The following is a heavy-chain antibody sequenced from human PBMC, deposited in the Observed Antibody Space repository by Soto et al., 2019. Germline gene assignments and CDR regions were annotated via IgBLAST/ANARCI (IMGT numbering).Heavy chain of an antibody. V-gene: IGHV1-18*01. CDR2: ISAYNGNT. J-gene: IGHJ4*02. D-gene: IGHD6-13*01. CDR1: GYTFSSYG. Sequence: QVQLVQSGAEVKKPGASVKVSCKSSGYTFSSYGINWVRQAPGQGLEWMGWISAYNGNTNYAQKLQGRVTMTTDTSTSTAYIELRSLRSDDTAVYYCARVLTAAGFDYWGQGTLVTVSS. CDR3: ARVLTAAGFDY.